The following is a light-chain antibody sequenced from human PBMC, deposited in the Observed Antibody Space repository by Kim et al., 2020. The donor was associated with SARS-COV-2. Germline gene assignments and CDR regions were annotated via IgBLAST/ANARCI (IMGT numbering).Light chain of an antibody. V-gene: IGKV3-15*01. CDR3: HQYHSWPYT. Sequence: SVSTGDGANLSCRARQRVSRNLAWYQQKRGQAPRLLIYAAYTRATGIPARFSGSGSGTDFTLTISSLQSEDFALYYCHQYHSWPYTFGQGTKLEIK. J-gene: IGKJ2*01. CDR1: QRVSRN. CDR2: AAY.